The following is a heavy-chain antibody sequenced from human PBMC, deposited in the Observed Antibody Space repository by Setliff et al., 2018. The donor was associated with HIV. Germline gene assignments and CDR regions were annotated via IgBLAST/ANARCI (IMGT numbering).Heavy chain of an antibody. D-gene: IGHD6-19*01. CDR3: ARDPSLIAVESFDY. CDR2: ISAYNGNT. CDR1: GYTFTSYG. J-gene: IGHJ4*02. V-gene: IGHV1-18*01. Sequence: GASVKVSCKASGYTFTSYGISWVRQAPGQGLEWMGWISAYNGNTNYAQKLQGRVTMTTDTSTSTAYMELRSLRSDDTAVYYCARDPSLIAVESFDYWGQGTLVTVSS.